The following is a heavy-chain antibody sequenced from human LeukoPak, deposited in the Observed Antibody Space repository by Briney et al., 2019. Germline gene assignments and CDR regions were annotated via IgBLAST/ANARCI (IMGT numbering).Heavy chain of an antibody. CDR1: GGSISSGGYS. CDR3: ASWTNYDSSGFDP. Sequence: SQTLSLTCAVSGGSISSGGYSWSWIRQPPGKGLEWIGYIYQSGSTYYNPSLKSRISMSVDTSKNQFSLKLSSVTAADTAVYYCASWTNYDSSGFDPWGQGTLVTVSS. J-gene: IGHJ5*02. CDR2: IYQSGST. V-gene: IGHV4-30-2*02. D-gene: IGHD3-22*01.